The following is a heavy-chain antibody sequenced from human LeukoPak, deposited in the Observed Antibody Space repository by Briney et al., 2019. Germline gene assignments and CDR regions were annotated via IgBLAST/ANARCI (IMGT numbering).Heavy chain of an antibody. V-gene: IGHV3-23*01. D-gene: IGHD2-2*01. J-gene: IGHJ4*02. CDR1: GFTFSSYA. CDR3: AKDRRYCSSTSRYRLGSIDY. CDR2: ISGSGGST. Sequence: GGSLRLSCAASGFTFSSYAMSWVRQAPGKGLEWVSVISGSGGSTYYADSVKGRFTISRDNSKNTLYLQMNSLRAEDTAVYYCAKDRRYCSSTSRYRLGSIDYWGQGTLVTVSS.